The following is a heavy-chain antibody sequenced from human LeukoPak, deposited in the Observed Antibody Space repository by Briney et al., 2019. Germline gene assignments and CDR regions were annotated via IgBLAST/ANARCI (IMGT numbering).Heavy chain of an antibody. J-gene: IGHJ6*03. V-gene: IGHV3-53*01. Sequence: GGSLRLSCAASGFIVSDNFMSWVRQTPGTVPEWVSLIYSRGDTYYADSVKGRFTISRDDAKNSVDLQMNSLRVEDTAVYYCARVAAAGTGIFVNFYYSMDIWGKGTTVTISS. CDR1: GFIVSDNF. CDR3: ARVAAAGTGIFVNFYYSMDI. D-gene: IGHD6-13*01. CDR2: IYSRGDT.